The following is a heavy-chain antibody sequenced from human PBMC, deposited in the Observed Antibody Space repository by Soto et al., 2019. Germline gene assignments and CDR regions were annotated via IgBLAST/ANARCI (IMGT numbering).Heavy chain of an antibody. CDR2: ISRRGDTT. D-gene: IGHD3-22*01. V-gene: IGHV3-23*01. CDR3: ASIQAGYDRSGYFSAFDI. Sequence: GGSLRLSCAAAGFTFTTYSMSWVRQAPGKGLEWVSVISRRGDTTYYADSVKGRFTTSRDNSKNTLYLELNSLRAEDRAVYYCASIQAGYDRSGYFSAFDIWGQGTMVTV. CDR1: GFTFTTYS. J-gene: IGHJ3*02.